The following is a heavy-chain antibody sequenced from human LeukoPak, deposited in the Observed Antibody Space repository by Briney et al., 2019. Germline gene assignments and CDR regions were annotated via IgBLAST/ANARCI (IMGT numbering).Heavy chain of an antibody. CDR2: ISYDGSNK. Sequence: GGSLRLSCAASGFTFSSYSMNWVRQAPGKGLEWVAVISYDGSNKYYADSVKGRFTISRDNSKNTLYLQMNSLRAEDTAVYYCARGHYDSSGYYIGPFDYWGQGTLVTVFS. CDR1: GFTFSSYS. V-gene: IGHV3-30*03. J-gene: IGHJ4*02. CDR3: ARGHYDSSGYYIGPFDY. D-gene: IGHD3-22*01.